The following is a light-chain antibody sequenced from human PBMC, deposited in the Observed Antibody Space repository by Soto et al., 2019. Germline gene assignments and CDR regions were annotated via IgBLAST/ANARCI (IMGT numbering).Light chain of an antibody. J-gene: IGLJ2*01. CDR3: QSYDSSLSALV. CDR1: SSNIGAGYD. Sequence: QSVLTQPPSVSGAPGQRVTISCTGSSSNIGAGYDVHWYQQLPGTAPKLLIYGNSNRPSGVPDRFSGSKSGTSASLAITGLQAEDEADYYCQSYDSSLSALVFGGGTKLPVL. CDR2: GNS. V-gene: IGLV1-40*01.